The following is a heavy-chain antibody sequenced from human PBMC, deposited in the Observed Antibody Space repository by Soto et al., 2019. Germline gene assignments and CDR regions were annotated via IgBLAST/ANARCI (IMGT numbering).Heavy chain of an antibody. D-gene: IGHD3-3*01. CDR3: AKDPHKVVIMGSWFDP. Sequence: PGGSLRLSCAASGFTFSSYGMHWVRQAPGKGLEWVAVISYDGSNKYYADSVKGRFTISRDNSKNTLYLQMNSLRAEDTAVYYCAKDPHKVVIMGSWFDPWGQGTLVTVSS. J-gene: IGHJ5*02. V-gene: IGHV3-30*18. CDR2: ISYDGSNK. CDR1: GFTFSSYG.